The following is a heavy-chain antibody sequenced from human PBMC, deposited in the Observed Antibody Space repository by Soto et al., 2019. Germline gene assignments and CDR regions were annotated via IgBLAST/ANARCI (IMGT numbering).Heavy chain of an antibody. CDR2: IYHSGST. D-gene: IGHD4-4*01. J-gene: IGHJ4*02. CDR3: ARGMTTVTTLDY. V-gene: IGHV4-30-2*01. Sequence: SETLSLTCAVSGGSISSGGYSWSWIRQPPGKGLEWIGYIYHSGSTYHNPSLKSRVTISVDRSKNQFSLKLSSVTAADTAVYYCARGMTTVTTLDYWGQGTLVTVSS. CDR1: GGSISSGGYS.